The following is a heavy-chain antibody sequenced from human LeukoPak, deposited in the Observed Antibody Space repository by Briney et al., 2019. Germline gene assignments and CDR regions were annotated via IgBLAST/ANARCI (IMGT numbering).Heavy chain of an antibody. J-gene: IGHJ4*02. V-gene: IGHV1-46*02. CDR3: ARGADQEFDF. CDR2: INPRDGST. CDR1: RHTLNNHL. Sequence: ASVKVSSQSSRHTLNNHLIHAVRQAPGQGLEWMGMINPRDGSTRTLQRFQGRLTMTRDTSTSTLYMGLSSLRSEDTATYFCARGADQEFDFWGQGTLVTVSS.